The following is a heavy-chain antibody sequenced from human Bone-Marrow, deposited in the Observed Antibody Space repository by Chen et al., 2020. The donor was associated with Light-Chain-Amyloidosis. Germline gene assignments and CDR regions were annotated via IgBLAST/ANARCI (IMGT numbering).Heavy chain of an antibody. CDR1: GFAFSNYG. CDR3: ARRSYGGPDR. J-gene: IGHJ5*02. CDR2: ISGSSSAI. D-gene: IGHD4-17*01. Sequence: ELQLVESGGGLVQPGGSLRLSCSASGFAFSNYGMNWVRQAPGKGLEWISYISGSSSAISYADSVNGRFTISRDNAKNSLSLQMNSLRAEDTAIYYCARRSYGGPDRWGQGTLVTVSS. V-gene: IGHV3-48*01.